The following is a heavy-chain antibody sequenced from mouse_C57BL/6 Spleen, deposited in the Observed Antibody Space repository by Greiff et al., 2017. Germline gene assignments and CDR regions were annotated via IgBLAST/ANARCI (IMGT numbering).Heavy chain of an antibody. Sequence: EVMLVESGPELVKPGDSVKISCKASGYSFTGYFMNWVMQSHGKSLEWIGRINPYIGDTFYNQKFKGKATLTVDKSSSTAHMELRSLTSEDSAVYYCARDDGYPAWFAYWGQGTLVTVSA. V-gene: IGHV1-20*01. CDR1: GYSFTGYF. J-gene: IGHJ3*01. CDR3: ARDDGYPAWFAY. CDR2: INPYIGDT. D-gene: IGHD2-3*01.